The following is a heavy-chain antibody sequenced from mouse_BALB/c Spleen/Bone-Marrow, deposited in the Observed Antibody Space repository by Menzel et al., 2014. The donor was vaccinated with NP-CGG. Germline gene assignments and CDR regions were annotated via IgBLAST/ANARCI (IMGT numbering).Heavy chain of an antibody. CDR2: ISYDGTN. J-gene: IGHJ2*01. V-gene: IGHV3-6*02. Sequence: VQLQQPGPGLVNPSQSLSLTCSVTGYSITSGYYWSWIRQFPGNKLEWMGYISYDGTNNYNPSLRNRISITRVTSKNQFFLELNSVTTEDTATYYCARDNLDYWCHGTTLTVSS. CDR1: GYSITSGYY. CDR3: ARDNLDY.